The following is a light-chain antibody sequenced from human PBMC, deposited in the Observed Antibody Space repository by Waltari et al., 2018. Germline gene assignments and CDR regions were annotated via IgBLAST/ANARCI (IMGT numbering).Light chain of an antibody. Sequence: EIVLTQSPGTLSLSPRERATLYSRASQSVTSISLTWYQQKLGQAPMLLIYGTSPRATGIPDRFSGSGSGTDFTLTISRLEPEDFAVYYCQQYDGEVVTFGGGTKVEI. J-gene: IGKJ4*01. V-gene: IGKV3-20*01. CDR3: QQYDGEVVT. CDR1: QSVTSIS. CDR2: GTS.